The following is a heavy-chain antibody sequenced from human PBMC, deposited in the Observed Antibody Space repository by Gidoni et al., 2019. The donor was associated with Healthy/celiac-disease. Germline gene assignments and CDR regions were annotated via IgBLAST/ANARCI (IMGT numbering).Heavy chain of an antibody. D-gene: IGHD6-19*01. CDR1: GFTFSSYA. CDR3: TGWKSIAVAGTTGPGYFYYYGMDV. CDR2: ISGSGGST. J-gene: IGHJ6*02. Sequence: EVQLLESGGGLVQPGGSLRPSCAASGFTFSSYAMRWSRPAPGKGLEWVSAISGSGGSTYYADSVKGRFTISRDNSKNTLYLQMNSLRAEDTAVYYCTGWKSIAVAGTTGPGYFYYYGMDVWGQGTTVTVSS. V-gene: IGHV3-23*01.